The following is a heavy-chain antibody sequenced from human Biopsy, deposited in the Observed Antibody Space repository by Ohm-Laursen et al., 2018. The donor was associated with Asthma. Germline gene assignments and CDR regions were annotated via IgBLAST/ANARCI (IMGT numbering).Heavy chain of an antibody. J-gene: IGHJ6*02. CDR3: ARAVDYSHYYGIDV. CDR1: GYTFNSAG. D-gene: IGHD3-10*01. Sequence: ALVKVSCKTSGYTFNSAGITWVRQAPGQGLEWMGWISVYNGNTKVAQKLQDRVTMITDTSTSTAYMELGSLRSDDTAVYFCARAVDYSHYYGIDVWGQGTTVTVS. CDR2: ISVYNGNT. V-gene: IGHV1-18*01.